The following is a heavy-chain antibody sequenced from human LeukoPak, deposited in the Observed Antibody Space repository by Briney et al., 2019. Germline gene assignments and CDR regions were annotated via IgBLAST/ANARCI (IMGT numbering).Heavy chain of an antibody. CDR3: ASRGRIVGATTDAFDI. CDR2: IIPILGIA. D-gene: IGHD1-26*01. J-gene: IGHJ3*02. Sequence: GASVKVSCKASGGTFSSYAISWVRQAPGQGLEWMGRIIPILGIANYAQKFQGRVTITADKPTSTAYMELSSLRSEDTAVYYCASRGRIVGATTDAFDIWGQGTMVTVSS. CDR1: GGTFSSYA. V-gene: IGHV1-69*04.